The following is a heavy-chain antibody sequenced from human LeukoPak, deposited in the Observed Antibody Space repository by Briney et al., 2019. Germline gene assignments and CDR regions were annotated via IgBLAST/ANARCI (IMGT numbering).Heavy chain of an antibody. CDR3: ASGSGSYRTPYYYMDV. Sequence: PGGSLRLSCAASGFTVSNNYMSWVRLAPGKGLEWVSVIYSGGSTYYADSVKGRFTISRDNSKNTLYLQMNSLRAEDTALYYCASGSGSYRTPYYYMDVWGTGTTVTVSS. V-gene: IGHV3-53*01. J-gene: IGHJ6*03. CDR1: GFTVSNNY. D-gene: IGHD3-10*01. CDR2: IYSGGST.